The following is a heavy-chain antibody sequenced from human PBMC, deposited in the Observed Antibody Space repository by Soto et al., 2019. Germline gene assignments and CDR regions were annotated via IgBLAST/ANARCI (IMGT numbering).Heavy chain of an antibody. Sequence: GGSLRLSCVGSGFTFTNYAITWVRQAPGKGLEWVSHISATSGTTNYADSVRGRFTISRDNSKNTLYLQMNNLGVDDTAIYYCAKRVTRYSLRLWGQGTLVTVSS. CDR1: GFTFTNYA. CDR3: AKRVTRYSLRL. V-gene: IGHV3-23*01. J-gene: IGHJ4*02. CDR2: ISATSGTT. D-gene: IGHD1-1*01.